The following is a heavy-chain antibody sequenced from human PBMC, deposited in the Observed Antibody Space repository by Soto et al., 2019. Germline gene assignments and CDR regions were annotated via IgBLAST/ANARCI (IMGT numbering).Heavy chain of an antibody. CDR2: INHSGST. D-gene: IGHD1-26*01. CDR1: GGSFSVYY. V-gene: IGHV4-34*01. Sequence: PSDTLSLTCAVYGGSFSVYYWSWVRQPPGKGLEWIGEINHSGSTNYNPSLKSRVTISVDTPRSQFSLRLNSVTAADTAVYYCARERYYGAKTDFWGQGTRVTVSS. CDR3: ARERYYGAKTDF. J-gene: IGHJ4*02.